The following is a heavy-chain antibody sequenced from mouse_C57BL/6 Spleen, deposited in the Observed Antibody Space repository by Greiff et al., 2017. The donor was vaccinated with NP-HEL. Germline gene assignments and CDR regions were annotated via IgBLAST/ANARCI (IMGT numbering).Heavy chain of an antibody. J-gene: IGHJ4*01. CDR1: GYSFTSYY. D-gene: IGHD3-3*01. CDR3: ARGTDYYAMDY. V-gene: IGHV1-66*01. CDR2: IYPGSGNT. Sequence: QVQLKESGPELVKPGASVKISCKASGYSFTSYYIHWVKQRPGQGLEWIGWIYPGSGNTKYNEKFKGKATLTADTSSSTAYMQLSSLTSEDSAVYYCARGTDYYAMDYWGQGTSVTVSS.